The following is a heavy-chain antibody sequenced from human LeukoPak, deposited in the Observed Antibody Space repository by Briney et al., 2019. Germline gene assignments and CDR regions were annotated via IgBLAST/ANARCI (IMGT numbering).Heavy chain of an antibody. CDR2: IKRDGSEK. CDR1: GFSFSSYW. Sequence: GGSLRLSCTASGFSFSSYWMSWVRQAPGKGLEWVANIKRDGSEKYYVDSVKGRFTISRDNAKNSLYLQMNSLRAEDTAVYFCARDGLPFDFWGQGTLVTVSS. J-gene: IGHJ4*02. D-gene: IGHD5-12*01. V-gene: IGHV3-7*01. CDR3: ARDGLPFDF.